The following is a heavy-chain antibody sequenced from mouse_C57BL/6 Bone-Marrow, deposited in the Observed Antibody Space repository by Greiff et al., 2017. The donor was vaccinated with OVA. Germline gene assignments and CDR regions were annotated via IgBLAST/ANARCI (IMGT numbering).Heavy chain of an antibody. D-gene: IGHD1-1*01. CDR2: IRSKSNNYAT. Sequence: EVKLMESGGGLVQPKGSLKLSCAASGFSFNTYAMNWVRQAPGKGLEWVARIRSKSNNYATYYADSVKDRFTISRDDSESMLYLQMNNLKTEDTAMYYCVRQDYYGSSPYWYFDVWGTGTTVTVSS. CDR3: VRQDYYGSSPYWYFDV. V-gene: IGHV10-1*01. J-gene: IGHJ1*03. CDR1: GFSFNTYA.